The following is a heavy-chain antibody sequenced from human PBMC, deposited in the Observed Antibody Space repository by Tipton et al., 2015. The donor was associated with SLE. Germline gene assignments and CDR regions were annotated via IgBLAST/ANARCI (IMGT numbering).Heavy chain of an antibody. D-gene: IGHD5-18*01. CDR1: GFTVSSYA. Sequence: RSLRLSCAASGFTVSSYAMHWVRQAPGKGLEWVAVISYDGSNKYYADSVKGRFTISRDNSKNTLYLQMNSLRAEDTAVYYCARGGIQLWLPFDYWGQGTLVTVSS. J-gene: IGHJ4*02. V-gene: IGHV3-30*14. CDR3: ARGGIQLWLPFDY. CDR2: ISYDGSNK.